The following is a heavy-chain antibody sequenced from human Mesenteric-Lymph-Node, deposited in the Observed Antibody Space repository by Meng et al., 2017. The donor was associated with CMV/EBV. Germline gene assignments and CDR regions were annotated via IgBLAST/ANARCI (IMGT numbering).Heavy chain of an antibody. CDR2: ISRSSSYK. J-gene: IGHJ5*02. CDR3: AGWKGFEWELKGHWFDP. V-gene: IGHV3-21*01. CDR1: GFSFSSYS. D-gene: IGHD1-26*01. Sequence: GGSLRLSCAASGFSFSSYSMNWVRQAPGKGLEWVSSISRSSSYKYYADSVKGRFTISRDNAKNSVYLQMNNLRAEDTAMYYCAGWKGFEWELKGHWFDPWGQGTLVTVSS.